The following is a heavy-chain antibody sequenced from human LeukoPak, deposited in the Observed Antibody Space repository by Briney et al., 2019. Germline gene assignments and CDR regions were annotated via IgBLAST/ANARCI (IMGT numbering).Heavy chain of an antibody. CDR3: AFTTSASDAFDI. J-gene: IGHJ3*02. CDR2: IIPILGIA. Sequence: AASVKVSCKASGGTFSSYAISWVRQAPGQGLEWMGRIIPILGIANYAQKFQDRVTITADKSTSTAYMELSSLRSEDTAVYYCAFTTSASDAFDIWGQGTMVTVSS. V-gene: IGHV1-69*04. CDR1: GGTFSSYA. D-gene: IGHD4-17*01.